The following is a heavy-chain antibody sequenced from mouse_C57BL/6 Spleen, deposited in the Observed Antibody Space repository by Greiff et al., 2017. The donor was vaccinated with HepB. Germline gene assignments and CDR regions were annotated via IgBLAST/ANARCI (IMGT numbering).Heavy chain of an antibody. V-gene: IGHV1-50*01. CDR1: GYTFTSYW. Sequence: QVQLQQPGAELVKPGASVKLSCKASGYTFTSYWMQWVKQRPGQGLEWIGEIDPSDSYTNYNQKFKGKATLTVDTSSSTAYMQLSSLTSEDSAVYYCARGIYYPFYAMDYWGQGTSVTVSS. J-gene: IGHJ4*01. CDR3: ARGIYYPFYAMDY. CDR2: IDPSDSYT. D-gene: IGHD2-1*01.